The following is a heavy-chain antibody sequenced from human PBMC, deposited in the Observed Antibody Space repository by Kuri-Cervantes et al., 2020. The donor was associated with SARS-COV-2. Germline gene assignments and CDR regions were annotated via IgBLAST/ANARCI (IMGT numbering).Heavy chain of an antibody. J-gene: IGHJ6*03. CDR2: ISSSSSTI. Sequence: GESLKISCAASGFTFSSYSMNWVRQAPGKGLEWVSYISSSSSTIYYADSVKGRFTISRDNAKNSLYLQMNSLRADDTAVYYCSRTYDSSGSLYYYYYMDVWGKGTTVTVSS. V-gene: IGHV3-48*01. D-gene: IGHD3-22*01. CDR1: GFTFSSYS. CDR3: SRTYDSSGSLYYYYYMDV.